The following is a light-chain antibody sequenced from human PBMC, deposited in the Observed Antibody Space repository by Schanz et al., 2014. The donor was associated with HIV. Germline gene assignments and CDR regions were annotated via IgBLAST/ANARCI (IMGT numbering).Light chain of an antibody. CDR3: CSCTNTNTWV. Sequence: QSALTQPPSASGSPGHSVTISCTGTTSDIGAYNYVSWYQLHPGRAPKLIIFEVNRRPSGVPNRFSGSKSGNTASLTISGLQAEDEGDYYCCSCTNTNTWVFGGGTKLTVL. CDR2: EVN. J-gene: IGLJ3*02. V-gene: IGLV2-8*01. CDR1: TSDIGAYNY.